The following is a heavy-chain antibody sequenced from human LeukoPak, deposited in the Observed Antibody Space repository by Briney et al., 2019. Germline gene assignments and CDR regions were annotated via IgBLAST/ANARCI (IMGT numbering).Heavy chain of an antibody. CDR3: ARDIVVPAAIWFDGYYYYGMDV. V-gene: IGHV4-59*01. CDR1: GGSISSYY. J-gene: IGHJ6*02. Sequence: SETLSLTCTVSGGSISSYYWSWIRQPPGKGLKWIGYIYYSGSTNYNPSLKSRVTISVDTSKNPFSLKLSSVTAADTAVYYCARDIVVPAAIWFDGYYYYGMDVWGQGTTVTVSS. D-gene: IGHD2-2*01. CDR2: IYYSGST.